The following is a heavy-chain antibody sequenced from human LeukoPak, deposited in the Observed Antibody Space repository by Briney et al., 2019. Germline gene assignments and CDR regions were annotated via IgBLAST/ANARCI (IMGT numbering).Heavy chain of an antibody. V-gene: IGHV4-59*01. Sequence: SETLSLTCTVSGDSISTYYWSWIRQPPGKGLEWIGYMYYSGSTNYNPSLKSRVTISLDTPKNQFSLRLNSVTAADTAVYYCARGVAGYGPYGYWGQGTLVTVSS. D-gene: IGHD5-12*01. CDR1: GDSISTYY. CDR3: ARGVAGYGPYGY. J-gene: IGHJ4*02. CDR2: MYYSGST.